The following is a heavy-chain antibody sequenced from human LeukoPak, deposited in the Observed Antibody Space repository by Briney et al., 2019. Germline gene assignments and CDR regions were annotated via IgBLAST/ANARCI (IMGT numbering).Heavy chain of an antibody. Sequence: GGSLRLSCAASGFTFSDYYMSWIRQAPGKGLEWFSYISSSSSYTNYADSVKGRFTISRDNAKNSLYLQMNSLRAEDTAVYYCARDSTYGDYVPLWAFDIWGQGTMVTVSS. CDR1: GFTFSDYY. D-gene: IGHD4-17*01. V-gene: IGHV3-11*06. CDR2: ISSSSSYT. J-gene: IGHJ3*02. CDR3: ARDSTYGDYVPLWAFDI.